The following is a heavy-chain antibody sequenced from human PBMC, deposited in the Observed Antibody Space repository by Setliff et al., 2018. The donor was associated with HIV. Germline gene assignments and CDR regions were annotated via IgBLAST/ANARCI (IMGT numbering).Heavy chain of an antibody. CDR2: IYWNNNK. CDR1: GLSLSTSGVG. D-gene: IGHD1-1*01. J-gene: IGHJ4*02. V-gene: IGHV2-5*01. CDR3: AYSGRQLRGPYFDF. Sequence: GSGPTLVNPTQTLPLTCTFSGLSLSTSGVGVGWIRQSPGKALEWLAFIYWNNNKHYSTSLKSRLTVTKDTSKNRVVFTMTNMDPVDTATYYCAYSGRQLRGPYFDFWGQGTPVTVSS.